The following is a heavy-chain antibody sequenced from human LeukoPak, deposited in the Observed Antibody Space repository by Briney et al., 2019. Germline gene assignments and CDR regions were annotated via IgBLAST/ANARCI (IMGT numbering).Heavy chain of an antibody. V-gene: IGHV1-2*02. CDR3: ARDRAHCSSTSCYPRGWFDP. J-gene: IGHJ5*02. D-gene: IGHD2-2*01. CDR2: INPNSGGT. Sequence: ASVKVSCKASGYTFTGYYMHWVRQAPGQGLEWMGWINPNSGGTNYAQKLQGRVTMTTDTSTSTAYMELRSLRSDDTAVYYCARDRAHCSSTSCYPRGWFDPWGQGTLVTVSS. CDR1: GYTFTGYY.